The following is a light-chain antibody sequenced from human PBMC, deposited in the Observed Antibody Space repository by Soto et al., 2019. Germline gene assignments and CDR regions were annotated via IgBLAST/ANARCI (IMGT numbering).Light chain of an antibody. V-gene: IGKV1D-12*01. CDR2: AAS. Sequence: DIQMTQSPSSVPASVGDRVTITCRASQGIRSWLAWYQQKPGKAPKLLIFAASSLQSGVPSRFSGRGSGTEFTLTTSSLQPEDFATYYCQQTDSFPLSFGGGTKVELK. CDR1: QGIRSW. J-gene: IGKJ4*01. CDR3: QQTDSFPLS.